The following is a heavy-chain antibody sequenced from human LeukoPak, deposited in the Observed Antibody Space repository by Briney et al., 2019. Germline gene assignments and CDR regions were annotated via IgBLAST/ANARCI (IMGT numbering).Heavy chain of an antibody. CDR1: GFTFNIYS. V-gene: IGHV3-48*01. CDR2: ISSSSSTM. D-gene: IGHD6-19*01. Sequence: GRSLRLSCAASGFTFNIYSMNWVRQAPGKGLEWVSYISSSSSTMYYADSVKGRFTISRDNAKNSLYMQMNNLRAEDTAVYYCARDRVDSGWYRWFDPWGQGTLVTVSS. CDR3: ARDRVDSGWYRWFDP. J-gene: IGHJ5*02.